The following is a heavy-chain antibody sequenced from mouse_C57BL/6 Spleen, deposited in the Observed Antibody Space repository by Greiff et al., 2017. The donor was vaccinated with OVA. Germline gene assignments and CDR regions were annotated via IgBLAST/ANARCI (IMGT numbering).Heavy chain of an antibody. Sequence: DVKLQESGPGLVKPSQSLSLTCSVTGYSITSGYYWNWIRQFPGNKLEWMGYISYDGSNNYNPSLKNRISITRDTSKNQFFLKLNSVTTEDTATYYCAREEAYYSNSAWFAYWGQGTLVTVSA. CDR1: GYSITSGYY. CDR3: AREEAYYSNSAWFAY. D-gene: IGHD2-5*01. CDR2: ISYDGSN. J-gene: IGHJ3*01. V-gene: IGHV3-6*01.